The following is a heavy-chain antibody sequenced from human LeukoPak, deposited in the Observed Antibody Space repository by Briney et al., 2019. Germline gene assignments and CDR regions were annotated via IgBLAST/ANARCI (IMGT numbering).Heavy chain of an antibody. CDR1: GGTFSSYA. CDR3: ARGLRYFDWLGSYYYYYYYMDV. Sequence: SVKVSCTASGGTFSSYAISWVGQAPGQGLEWMGGIVPLFGTANYAQKFQGRVTITADESTSRAYMELSSLRSEDTAVYYCARGLRYFDWLGSYYYYYYYMDVWGKGTTVTISS. D-gene: IGHD3-9*01. V-gene: IGHV1-69*13. CDR2: IVPLFGTA. J-gene: IGHJ6*03.